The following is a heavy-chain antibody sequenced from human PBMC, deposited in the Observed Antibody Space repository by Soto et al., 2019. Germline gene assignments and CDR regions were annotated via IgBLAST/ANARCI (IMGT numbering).Heavy chain of an antibody. CDR1: GYSFAGYW. D-gene: IGHD3-9*01. Sequence: GESLISCKGSGYSFAGYWSTWVRQRPGKGLEWLGRIDPSDSATNYSPSFRGHVTISGDRSISTVYLQWSSLQASDTAVYYCARQMSNSDTGHYVYYFAFWGQGTLVTVSS. CDR3: ARQMSNSDTGHYVYYFAF. V-gene: IGHV5-10-1*01. J-gene: IGHJ4*02. CDR2: IDPSDSAT.